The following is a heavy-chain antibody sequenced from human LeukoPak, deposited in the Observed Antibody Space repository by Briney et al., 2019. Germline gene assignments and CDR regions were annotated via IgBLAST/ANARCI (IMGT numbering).Heavy chain of an antibody. V-gene: IGHV1-46*01. Sequence: ASVKVSCKASGYTFTNYYMHWVRQAPGQGLEWMGIINPSGGSTNYAQKFQGRVTLTRDTSTSTVYMELSSLRSEDTAVYCCARDTRLLDFDAFDIWGQGTMVTVSS. CDR1: GYTFTNYY. D-gene: IGHD3-3*01. CDR3: ARDTRLLDFDAFDI. J-gene: IGHJ3*02. CDR2: INPSGGST.